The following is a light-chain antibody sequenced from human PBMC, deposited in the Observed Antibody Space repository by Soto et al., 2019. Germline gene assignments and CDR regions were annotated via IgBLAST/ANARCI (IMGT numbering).Light chain of an antibody. CDR2: DVS. CDR1: SSDVGGYNY. J-gene: IGLJ2*01. CDR3: SSYTSSITHV. V-gene: IGLV2-14*03. Sequence: QSVLTQPASVSGSPGQSITISCTGTSSDVGGYNYVSWYQQHPGKAPKLMIYDVSNRPSGVSNRFSGFKSGNTASLTISGLHAEDEDDYCCSSYTSSITHVFGGGTKLTVL.